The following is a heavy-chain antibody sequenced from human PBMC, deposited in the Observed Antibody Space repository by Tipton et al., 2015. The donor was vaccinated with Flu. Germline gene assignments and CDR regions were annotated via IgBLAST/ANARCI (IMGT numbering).Heavy chain of an antibody. CDR3: ARADVYSSSSYYFDY. CDR1: GGSFSGYY. Sequence: TLSLTCAVYGGSFSGYYWSWIRQPPGKGLEWIGYIYYSGSTNYNPSLKSRVTISVDTSKNQFSLKLSSVTAADTAVYYCARADVYSSSSYYFDYWGQGTLVTVSS. J-gene: IGHJ4*02. CDR2: IYYSGST. V-gene: IGHV4-59*07. D-gene: IGHD6-13*01.